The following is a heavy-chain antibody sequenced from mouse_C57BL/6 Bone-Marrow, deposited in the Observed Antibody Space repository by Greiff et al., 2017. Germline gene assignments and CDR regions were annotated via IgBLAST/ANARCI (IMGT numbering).Heavy chain of an antibody. CDR2: ISGGGGNT. D-gene: IGHD1-1*01. CDR1: GFTFSSYT. V-gene: IGHV5-9*01. CDR3: SRQVTTVLATKYFDV. J-gene: IGHJ1*03. Sequence: EVKLVESGGGLVKPGGFLKLSCAASGFTFSSYTMSWVRQTPEKRLQWVAAISGGGGNTYYPDSVKGRFTISRDNDKNILYLQMSSLGSEDTALYYCSRQVTTVLATKYFDVWGTGTTVTVSS.